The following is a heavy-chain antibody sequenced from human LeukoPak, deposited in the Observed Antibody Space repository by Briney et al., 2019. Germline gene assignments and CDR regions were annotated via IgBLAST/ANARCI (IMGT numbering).Heavy chain of an antibody. CDR2: ISGSGGST. J-gene: IGHJ1*01. V-gene: IGHV3-23*01. Sequence: PGGSLRLSCAASGFTFSSYAMSWVRQAPGKGLEWVSAISGSGGSTYYADSVKGRFTIYRDNSKNTLYLQMNSLRAEDTAVYYCAKRKVVGNGGYYHTSPFQHWGQGTLVTVSS. CDR3: AKRKVVGNGGYYHTSPFQH. D-gene: IGHD3-22*01. CDR1: GFTFSSYA.